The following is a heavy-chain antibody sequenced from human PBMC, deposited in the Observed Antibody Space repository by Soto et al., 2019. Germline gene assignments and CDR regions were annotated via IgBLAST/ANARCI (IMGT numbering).Heavy chain of an antibody. CDR2: ISYDSSNK. CDR1: GFTFSSG. D-gene: IGHD2-15*01. V-gene: IGHV3-30*18. J-gene: IGHJ4*02. CDR3: AKLVIGYCSGNTCDDY. Sequence: VQLLESGGGLIQPGGSLRLSCAASGFTFSSGIHWLRQAPGKGLEWVAYISYDSSNKFYGDSVKGRFTISRDNSKNPQFLQMNGLRAEDTAVYYCAKLVIGYCSGNTCDDYWGQGTLVAVSS.